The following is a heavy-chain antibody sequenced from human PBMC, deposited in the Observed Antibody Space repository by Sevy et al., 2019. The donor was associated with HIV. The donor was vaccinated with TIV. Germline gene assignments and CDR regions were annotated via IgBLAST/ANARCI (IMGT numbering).Heavy chain of an antibody. CDR2: FDPEDGET. D-gene: IGHD3-22*01. CDR1: GYIFTELS. CDR3: ATDSVLLKGRYYDSSGSYLHY. Sequence: ASVKVSCKVSGYIFTELSMHWVRQAPGKGLEWMGGFDPEDGETIYAQKFQGRVTITEDTSTDTAYMDLSSLRSEDTAVYYCATDSVLLKGRYYDSSGSYLHYWGQGTLVTVSS. J-gene: IGHJ4*02. V-gene: IGHV1-24*01.